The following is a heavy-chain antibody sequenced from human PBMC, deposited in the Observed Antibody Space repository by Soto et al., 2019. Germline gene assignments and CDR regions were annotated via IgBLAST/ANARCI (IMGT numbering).Heavy chain of an antibody. CDR3: ASWHEREHAYDV. CDR1: GLTVSGKKY. J-gene: IGHJ3*01. CDR2: LYDVDGT. Sequence: DVQLVESGGGLIQPGESLRLSCAAFGLTVSGKKYVAWVRQAPGKGLEWISALYDVDGTYYAESVKGRFTTSSDSSKTSLYLQMNGLRPDDTAVYYCASWHEREHAYDVWGRGTKVTVSA. D-gene: IGHD1-1*01. V-gene: IGHV3-53*01.